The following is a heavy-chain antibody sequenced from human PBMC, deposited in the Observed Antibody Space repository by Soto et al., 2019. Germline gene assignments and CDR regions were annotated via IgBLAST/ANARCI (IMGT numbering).Heavy chain of an antibody. CDR2: IKSKIDGGTI. Sequence: GGSLRRSCVASGFTLSDAWMNWVRQAPGKGLEWVGRIKSKIDGGTIDYHAPVKGRFTVSRDDSRNTLYLQMNNLKTEDTALYYCSAQTYFATSGYYSAFDFGGQGTPVTVSS. CDR3: SAQTYFATSGYYSAFDF. D-gene: IGHD3-22*01. CDR1: GFTLSDAW. V-gene: IGHV3-15*01. J-gene: IGHJ4*02.